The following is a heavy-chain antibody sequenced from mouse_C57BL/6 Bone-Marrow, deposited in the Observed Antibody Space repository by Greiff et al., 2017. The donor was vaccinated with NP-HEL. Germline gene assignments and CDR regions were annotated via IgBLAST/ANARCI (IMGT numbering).Heavy chain of an antibody. CDR1: GYSITSGYY. J-gene: IGHJ4*01. V-gene: IGHV3-6*01. CDR3: ARGGYISYAMDY. Sequence: EVKLQESGPGLVKPSQSLSLTCSVTGYSITSGYYWNWIRQFPGNKLEWMGYISYDGSNNYNPSLKNRISITRDTSKNQFFLKLNSVTTEDTATYYCARGGYISYAMDYWGQGTSVTVSS. CDR2: ISYDGSN. D-gene: IGHD1-3*01.